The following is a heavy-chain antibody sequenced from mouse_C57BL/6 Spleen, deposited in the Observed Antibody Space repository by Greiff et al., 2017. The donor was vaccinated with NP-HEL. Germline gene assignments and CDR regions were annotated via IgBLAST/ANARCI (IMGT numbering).Heavy chain of an antibody. Sequence: VQLQQPGAELVKPGASVKLSCKASGYTFTSYWMQWVKQRPGQGLEWIGEIDPSDSYTNYNQKFKGKATLTVDTSSSTAYMQLSSLTSEDSAVYYCARGNYALYSFDYWGQGTTLTVSS. J-gene: IGHJ2*01. D-gene: IGHD1-1*01. CDR3: ARGNYALYSFDY. V-gene: IGHV1-50*01. CDR2: IDPSDSYT. CDR1: GYTFTSYW.